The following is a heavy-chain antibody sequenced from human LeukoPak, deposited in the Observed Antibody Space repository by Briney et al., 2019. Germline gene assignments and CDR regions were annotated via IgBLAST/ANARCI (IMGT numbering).Heavy chain of an antibody. J-gene: IGHJ6*02. V-gene: IGHV3-48*03. CDR2: ISSSGSTI. CDR1: GFTFSSYE. D-gene: IGHD3-22*01. CDR3: ARVRYYYDSSGYWLNYYYGMDV. Sequence: GGSLRLSCAASGFTFSSYEMNWVRQAPGKGLEWVSYISSSGSTIYYADSVKGRFTISRDNAKNSLYLQMNSLRAEDTAVYYCARVRYYYDSSGYWLNYYYGMDVWGQGTTVTVSS.